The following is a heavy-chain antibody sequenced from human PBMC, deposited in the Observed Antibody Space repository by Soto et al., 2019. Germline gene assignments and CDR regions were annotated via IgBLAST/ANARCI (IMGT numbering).Heavy chain of an antibody. Sequence: EVHLMESGGALVRPGESLRISCAASGFAFTNAWMSWVRQAPGRGLEWIGRIRSKTDGETTDYAAPVKGRFTISRDDSKKTLSLQMNSLKTEDTAVYYCTTDLRWELVHFDYWGQGTLVTVSS. CDR1: GFAFTNAW. D-gene: IGHD1-26*01. V-gene: IGHV3-15*02. J-gene: IGHJ4*02. CDR2: IRSKTDGETT. CDR3: TTDLRWELVHFDY.